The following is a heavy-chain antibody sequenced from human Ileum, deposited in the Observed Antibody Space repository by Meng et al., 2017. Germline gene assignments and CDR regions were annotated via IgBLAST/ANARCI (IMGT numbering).Heavy chain of an antibody. CDR1: GFTFSTYW. Sequence: GESLNISCAASGFTFSTYWMSWVRQAPGKGLEWVANIKEDGSDQYYVDSVKGRFTISRDNAKNSLYLQMNSLRAEDTAVYYCARDSSGYDYWGQGTLVTVSS. CDR3: ARDSSGYDY. D-gene: IGHD5-12*01. V-gene: IGHV3-7*01. CDR2: IKEDGSDQ. J-gene: IGHJ4*02.